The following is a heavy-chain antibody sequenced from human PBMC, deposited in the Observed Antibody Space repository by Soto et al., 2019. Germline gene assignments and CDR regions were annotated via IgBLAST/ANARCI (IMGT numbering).Heavy chain of an antibody. D-gene: IGHD3-3*01. V-gene: IGHV3-21*01. CDR2: IHSSSRYI. J-gene: IGHJ3*01. CDR1: GFSFSRYS. Sequence: PGGSLRLSCAASGFSFSRYSMHWVRQAPGKGLEWVSSIHSSSRYIYYAGSVKGRLTISRDNAKNSLFLLMSSLRADETAVYYCGRGGQKFWIGEDAFDVWGQGTMVTVSS. CDR3: GRGGQKFWIGEDAFDV.